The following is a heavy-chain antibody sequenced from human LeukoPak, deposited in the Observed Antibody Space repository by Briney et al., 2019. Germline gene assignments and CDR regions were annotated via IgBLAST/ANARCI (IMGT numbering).Heavy chain of an antibody. D-gene: IGHD3-10*01. Sequence: PSETLSLTCAVYGGSFSGYYWSWIRQPPGKGLEWIGEINHSGSTNYNPSLKSRVTISVDTSKNQFSLKLSSVTAADTAVYYCARIHPLYYYGSGSYYKGYFDYWGQGTLVTVSS. CDR3: ARIHPLYYYGSGSYYKGYFDY. V-gene: IGHV4-34*01. J-gene: IGHJ4*02. CDR2: INHSGST. CDR1: GGSFSGYY.